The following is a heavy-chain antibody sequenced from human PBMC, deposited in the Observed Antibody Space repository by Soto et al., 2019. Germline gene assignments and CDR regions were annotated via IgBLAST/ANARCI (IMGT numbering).Heavy chain of an antibody. CDR1: GGTFSSYS. Sequence: QVQLVQSGAEVKKPGSSVKVSCKASGGTFSSYSINWERQAPGQGLERMGEIIPIFGTANYAQKFQGRVTITADESTRTAYMELSSLRSEDTAVYYCARDGGRHSGGIDYWGQGTLVTVSS. CDR2: IIPIFGTA. D-gene: IGHD1-26*01. CDR3: ARDGGRHSGGIDY. J-gene: IGHJ4*02. V-gene: IGHV1-69*01.